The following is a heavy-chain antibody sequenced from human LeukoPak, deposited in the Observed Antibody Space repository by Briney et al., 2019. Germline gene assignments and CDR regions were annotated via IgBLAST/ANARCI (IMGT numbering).Heavy chain of an antibody. CDR2: IYYSGSA. J-gene: IGHJ6*03. V-gene: IGHV4-39*07. CDR1: GGSISTSGYY. D-gene: IGHD2-15*01. CDR3: ARDCPAYCNGGSCYYYYYMDV. Sequence: SETLSLTCTVSGGSISTSGYYWGWIRQPPGKGLEWIGSIYYSGSAYYNPSLKSRVTISVDTSKNHFSLKLSSVTTADTAVYYCARDCPAYCNGGSCYYYYYMDVWGKGTTVTVSS.